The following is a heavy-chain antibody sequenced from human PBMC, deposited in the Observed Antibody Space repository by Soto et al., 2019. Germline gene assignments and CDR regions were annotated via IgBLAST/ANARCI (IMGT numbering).Heavy chain of an antibody. CDR2: ISSSSSYI. CDR3: ARDHSGYSYGFYYYYGMDV. V-gene: IGHV3-21*01. CDR1: GFTFSSYS. D-gene: IGHD5-18*01. Sequence: EVQLVESGGGLVKPGGSLRLSCAASGFTFSSYSMNWVRQAPGKGLEWVSSISSSSSYIYYADSVNGRFTISRDNAKNSLYLQMNSLRAEDTAVYYCARDHSGYSYGFYYYYGMDVWGQGTTVTVSS. J-gene: IGHJ6*02.